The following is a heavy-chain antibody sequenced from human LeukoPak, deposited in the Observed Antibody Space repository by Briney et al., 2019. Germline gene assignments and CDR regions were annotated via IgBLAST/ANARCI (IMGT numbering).Heavy chain of an antibody. CDR2: IYYSGST. D-gene: IGHD3-10*01. CDR3: VSGYYGSGSLPCNWFDP. V-gene: IGHV4-59*01. J-gene: IGHJ5*02. CDR1: GGSISSYY. Sequence: SETLSLACTVSGGSISSYYCSWIRQPPGKGLEWIGYIYYSGSTNYNPSLKSRVTISVDTSKNQFSLKLSSVTADHPSVCCCVSGYYGSGSLPCNWFDPWGQGTLVTVSS.